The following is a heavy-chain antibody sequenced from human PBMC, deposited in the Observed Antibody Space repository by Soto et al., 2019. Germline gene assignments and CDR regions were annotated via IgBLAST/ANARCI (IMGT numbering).Heavy chain of an antibody. D-gene: IGHD4-17*01. CDR2: ISSSSSYI. CDR1: GFTFSSYS. V-gene: IGHV3-21*01. J-gene: IGHJ4*02. Sequence: GGSLRLSCAASGFTFSSYSMNWVRQAPGKGLEWVSSISSSSSYIYYADSVKGRFTISRDNAKNSLYLQMNSLRAEDTAVYYCARAYGDYAGYFDYWGQGTLVTVSS. CDR3: ARAYGDYAGYFDY.